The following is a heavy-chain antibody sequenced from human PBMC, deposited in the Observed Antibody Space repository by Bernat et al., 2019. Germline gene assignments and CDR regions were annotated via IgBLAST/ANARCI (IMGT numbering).Heavy chain of an antibody. J-gene: IGHJ3*02. CDR1: GFTFDDFA. V-gene: IGHV3-64D*06. CDR2: ISSSGDNS. Sequence: EVQLVESGGGLVQPGGSLRLSCSASGFTFDDFAFHWVRQAPGTGLQYVSGISSSGDNSSYADSVKDRFTISRDNSRNTLYLEMSSLRTEDTAVYFCVKDEYNLGHDAFDIWGQGTMVTVSS. CDR3: VKDEYNLGHDAFDI. D-gene: IGHD2/OR15-2a*01.